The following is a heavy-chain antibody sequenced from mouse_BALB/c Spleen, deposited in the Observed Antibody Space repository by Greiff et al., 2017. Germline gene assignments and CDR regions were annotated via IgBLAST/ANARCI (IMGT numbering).Heavy chain of an antibody. Sequence: VKLMESGPGLVAPSQSLSITCTVSGFSLTSYDISWIRQPPGKGLEWLGVIWTGGGTNYNSAFMSRLSISKDNSKSQVFLKMNSLQTDDTAIYYCVRENYGNYYFDYWGQGTTRTVSS. D-gene: IGHD2-1*01. V-gene: IGHV2-9-2*01. J-gene: IGHJ2*01. CDR3: VRENYGNYYFDY. CDR2: IWTGGGT. CDR1: GFSLTSYD.